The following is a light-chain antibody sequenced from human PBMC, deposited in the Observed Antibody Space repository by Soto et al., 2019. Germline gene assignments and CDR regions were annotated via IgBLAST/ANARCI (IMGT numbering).Light chain of an antibody. V-gene: IGKV1-39*01. J-gene: IGKJ4*01. CDR3: QQSYIIPS. CDR2: GAS. CDR1: QTISSY. Sequence: DIQMTQFPSSLSASAGDKITITCRASQTISSYLNWYQQKPGKAPKLLIYGASSLQSGVPSRFSGSGSGTDFTLTISSLQPEDFATYYCQQSYIIPSFGGGTKVEIK.